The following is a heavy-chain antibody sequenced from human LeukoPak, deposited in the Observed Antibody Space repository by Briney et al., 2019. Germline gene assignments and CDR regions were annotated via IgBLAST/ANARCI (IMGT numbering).Heavy chain of an antibody. CDR3: ARINNSGYYFYAFGY. CDR2: INHSGST. V-gene: IGHV4-34*01. J-gene: IGHJ4*02. CDR1: GGSFSGYY. D-gene: IGHD5-12*01. Sequence: SETPSLTCAVYGGSFSGYYWSWIRQPPGKGLEWIGEINHSGSTYYNPSLKSRVTISLDTSKNQFSLKLSSVTAADTAVYFCARINNSGYYFYAFGYWGQGTLVTVSS.